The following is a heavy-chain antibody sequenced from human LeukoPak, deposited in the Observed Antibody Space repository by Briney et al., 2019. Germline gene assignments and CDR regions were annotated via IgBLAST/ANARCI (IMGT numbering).Heavy chain of an antibody. CDR1: GGSISSSSYY. D-gene: IGHD6-19*01. CDR2: IYYSGST. CDR3: ASGRSVAGHPEAVFDY. Sequence: PSETLSLTCTVPGGSISSSSYYWGWIRQPPGKGLEWIGSIYYSGSTYYNPSLKSRVTISVDTSKNQFSLKLSSVTAADTAVYYCASGRSVAGHPEAVFDYWGQGTLVTVSS. V-gene: IGHV4-39*01. J-gene: IGHJ4*02.